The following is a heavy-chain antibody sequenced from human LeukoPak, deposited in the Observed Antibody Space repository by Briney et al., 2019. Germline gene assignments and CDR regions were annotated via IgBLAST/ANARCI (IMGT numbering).Heavy chain of an antibody. CDR1: GFTFSSYW. D-gene: IGHD4-23*01. V-gene: IGHV3-74*01. CDR3: ASGLHYGGNSTRANWFDP. Sequence: QPGGSLRLSCAASGFTFSSYWMHWVRQAPGKGLVWVSRINTDGSSTSYADSVKGRFTISRDNGKNTLYLQMNSLRAEDTAVYYCASGLHYGGNSTRANWFDPWGQGTLVTVSS. J-gene: IGHJ5*02. CDR2: INTDGSST.